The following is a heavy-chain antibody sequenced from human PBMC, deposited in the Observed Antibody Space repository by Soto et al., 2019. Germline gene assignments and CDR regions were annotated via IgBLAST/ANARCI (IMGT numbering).Heavy chain of an antibody. CDR2: IYYSGST. Sequence: SETLSLTCTVSGGSISSYYWSWIRQPPGKGLEWIGYIYYSGSTNYNPSLKSRVTISVDTSKNQFSLKLSSVTAADTAVYYCARWTGSNYYFDPWGQGTLVTVSS. V-gene: IGHV4-59*08. CDR3: ARWTGSNYYFDP. J-gene: IGHJ5*02. CDR1: GGSISSYY. D-gene: IGHD4-4*01.